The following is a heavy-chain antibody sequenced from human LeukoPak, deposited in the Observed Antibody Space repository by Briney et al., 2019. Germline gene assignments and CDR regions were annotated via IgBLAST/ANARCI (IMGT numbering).Heavy chain of an antibody. V-gene: IGHV3-49*04. CDR2: IRSTAYGATT. CDR1: GFIFGDYA. CDR3: ARDRSVAMRGYFDY. J-gene: IGHJ4*02. D-gene: IGHD6-19*01. Sequence: PGGSLRLSCTASGFIFGDYAMSWVRQAPEKGLEWVAFIRSTAYGATTEYAASVKDRFTISRDDSKRIAYLQMNSLRAEDTALYYCARDRSVAMRGYFDYWGQGTLVSVSS.